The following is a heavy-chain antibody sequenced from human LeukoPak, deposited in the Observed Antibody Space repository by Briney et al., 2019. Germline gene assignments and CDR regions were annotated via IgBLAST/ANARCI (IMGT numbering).Heavy chain of an antibody. CDR2: ISSSSTYI. V-gene: IGHV3-21*01. Sequence: PGGSLRLSCVASGFTFTSFSMHWVRQAPGKGLEWVSSISSSSTYIYYADSVKGRFTISRDNSKNTLYLQMNSLRAEDTAVYYCAKDQSYYYDSSGYYDHWGQGTLVTVSS. CDR3: AKDQSYYYDSSGYYDH. J-gene: IGHJ4*02. CDR1: GFTFTSFS. D-gene: IGHD3-22*01.